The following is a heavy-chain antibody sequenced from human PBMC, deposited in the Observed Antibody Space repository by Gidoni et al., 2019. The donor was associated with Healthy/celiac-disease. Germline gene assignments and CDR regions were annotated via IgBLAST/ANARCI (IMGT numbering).Heavy chain of an antibody. V-gene: IGHV5-51*01. Sequence: EVRLVLSGPEVTTPGEPLQTSGRSSGAGLPSSWIGWVGQMAGKGLEWMGIIYPGDYYTRYSPSFQGQVTISAVKSISTAYLQWSSLKASDTAMYYCAAGTGINYYYYGMDVWGQGTTVTVSS. CDR3: AAGTGINYYYYGMDV. CDR2: IYPGDYYT. J-gene: IGHJ6*02. CDR1: GAGLPSSW. D-gene: IGHD3-9*01.